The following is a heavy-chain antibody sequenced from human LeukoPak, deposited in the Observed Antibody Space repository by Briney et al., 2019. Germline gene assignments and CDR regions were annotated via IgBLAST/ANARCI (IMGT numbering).Heavy chain of an antibody. V-gene: IGHV3-23*01. J-gene: IGHJ2*01. Sequence: GGSLRLSCAASGFTFSSYAMSWVRQAPGKGLEWVSAISGSGGSTYNADSVKGRFTISRDNSKNTLYLQMNSLRAEDTAVYYCAKRGHTGVAPRYFDLWGRGTLVTVSS. CDR2: ISGSGGST. CDR1: GFTFSSYA. CDR3: AKRGHTGVAPRYFDL. D-gene: IGHD1-14*01.